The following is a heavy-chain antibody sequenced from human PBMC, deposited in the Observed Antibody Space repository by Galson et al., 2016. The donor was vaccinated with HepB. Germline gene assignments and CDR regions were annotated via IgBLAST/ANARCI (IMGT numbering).Heavy chain of an antibody. J-gene: IGHJ1*01. CDR3: ARFRPLTSHYGNTEQLEH. D-gene: IGHD3-10*01. CDR1: GFTFSESG. CDR2: IRDIGNSYAT. V-gene: IGHV3-73*01. Sequence: SLRLSCAASGFTFSESGIHWVRQASGKGLEWIGRIRDIGNSYATAYAASVEGRFTISRDDSKNTAYLRMNSLKTEDTAVYYCARFRPLTSHYGNTEQLEHWGQGTLVTVYS.